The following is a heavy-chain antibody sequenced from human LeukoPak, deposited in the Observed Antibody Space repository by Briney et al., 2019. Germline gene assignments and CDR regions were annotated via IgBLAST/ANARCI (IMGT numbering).Heavy chain of an antibody. J-gene: IGHJ6*03. CDR1: GGSISDYY. CDR2: IYYSGST. CDR3: ARGDFCSKSNCYLRPMDV. D-gene: IGHD3-3*01. Sequence: PSETLSLTCTVSGGSISDYYWNWIRQPPGKGLEWIGYIYYSGSTTYNPSLKSRITMSVDTAKNQFSLKLRSVTAADTAVYYCARGDFCSKSNCYLRPMDVWGKGTTVTVSS. V-gene: IGHV4-59*01.